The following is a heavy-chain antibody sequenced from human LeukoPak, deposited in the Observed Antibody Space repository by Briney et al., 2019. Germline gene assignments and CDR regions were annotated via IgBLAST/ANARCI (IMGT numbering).Heavy chain of an antibody. D-gene: IGHD2-2*02. Sequence: GASVKVSCKASGGTFSSYTISWVRQAPGQGLEWMGRIIPILGIANYAQKFQGRVTITADKSTSTAYMELSSLRSEDTAVYYCARGIGCPSCYTSYYYYMDVWGKETTVTVSS. V-gene: IGHV1-69*02. CDR2: IIPILGIA. J-gene: IGHJ6*03. CDR1: GGTFSSYT. CDR3: ARGIGCPSCYTSYYYYMDV.